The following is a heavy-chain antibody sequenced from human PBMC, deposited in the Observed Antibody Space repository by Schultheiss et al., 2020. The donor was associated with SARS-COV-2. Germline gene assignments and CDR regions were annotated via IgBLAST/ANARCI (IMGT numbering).Heavy chain of an antibody. CDR1: GGSISSGGYY. V-gene: IGHV4-61*02. J-gene: IGHJ5*02. Sequence: SETLSLTCTVSGGSISSGGYYWSWIRQPAGKGLEWIGRIYTSGSTNYNPSLKSRVTMSVDTSKNQFSLKLSSVTAADTAVYYCARGGDCSGGSCHGWFDPWGQGTLVTVSS. D-gene: IGHD2-15*01. CDR3: ARGGDCSGGSCHGWFDP. CDR2: IYTSGST.